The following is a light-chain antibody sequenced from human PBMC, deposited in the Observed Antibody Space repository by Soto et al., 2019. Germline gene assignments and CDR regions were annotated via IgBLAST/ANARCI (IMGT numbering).Light chain of an antibody. CDR1: QSVINY. CDR3: QHYNNWPPWT. CDR2: GAS. V-gene: IGKV3-15*01. J-gene: IGKJ1*01. Sequence: ETVMTQSPAILSVSPGERATLSCRASQSVINYLAWYQQKPGQAPRLLIYGASTRATGIPARFSGSGSGTEFTLTISSLQSEDFADYFCQHYNNWPPWTFGQGTKVEIK.